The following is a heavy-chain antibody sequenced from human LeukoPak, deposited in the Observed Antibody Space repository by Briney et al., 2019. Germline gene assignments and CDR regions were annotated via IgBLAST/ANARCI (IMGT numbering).Heavy chain of an antibody. CDR1: GFTFDNYA. D-gene: IGHD2-21*01. V-gene: IGHV3-23*01. Sequence: PGGSLRLSCAASGFTFDNYAMSWVRQAPGKGLERVSAISGSGYVYSTYCAGSVKGRFTISRDNSKNTVYLQMNSLRAEDTAVYYCTKDRRFPDDVFDIWGQGTMVTVSS. CDR3: TKDRRFPDDVFDI. J-gene: IGHJ3*02. CDR2: ISGSGYVYST.